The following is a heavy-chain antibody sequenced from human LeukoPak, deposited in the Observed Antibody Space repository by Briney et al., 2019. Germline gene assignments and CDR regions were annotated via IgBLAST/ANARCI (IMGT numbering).Heavy chain of an antibody. J-gene: IGHJ4*02. CDR2: IIPIFGTA. D-gene: IGHD2-2*01. V-gene: IGHV1-69*13. Sequence: ASVKVSCKASGGTFSSYAISWVRQAPGQGLEWMGRIIPIFGTANYAQKFQGRVTITADESTSTAYMELSSLRSEDTAVYYCASVTLGGNCSSTSCPPNYWGQGTLVTVSS. CDR1: GGTFSSYA. CDR3: ASVTLGGNCSSTSCPPNY.